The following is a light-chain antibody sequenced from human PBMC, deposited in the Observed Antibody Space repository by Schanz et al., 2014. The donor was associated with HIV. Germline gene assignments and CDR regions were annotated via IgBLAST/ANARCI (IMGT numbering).Light chain of an antibody. CDR1: SSDIGGYKF. CDR3: SSYGGNNNLV. V-gene: IGLV2-11*01. CDR2: DVT. J-gene: IGLJ2*01. Sequence: QSVLTQPRSVSGSPGQSVTISCTGTSSDIGGYKFVSWYQHHPGKAPKVLIHDVTKRPSGVPDRFSGSKSANTASLTVSGLQPEDEADYYCSSYGGNNNLVFGGGTKLTVL.